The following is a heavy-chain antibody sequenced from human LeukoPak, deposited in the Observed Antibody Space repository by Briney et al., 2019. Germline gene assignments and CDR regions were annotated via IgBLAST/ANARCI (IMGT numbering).Heavy chain of an antibody. CDR2: IYYSGST. Sequence: PSETLSLTCTVSGGSVSSGSYYWSWIRQPPGKGLEWIGYIYYSGSTNYNPSLKSRVTISVDTSQNQFSLKLSSVTAADTAVYYCARVSGVDYGDSYFDYWGQGTLVTVSS. J-gene: IGHJ4*02. V-gene: IGHV4-61*01. D-gene: IGHD4-17*01. CDR1: GGSVSSGSYY. CDR3: ARVSGVDYGDSYFDY.